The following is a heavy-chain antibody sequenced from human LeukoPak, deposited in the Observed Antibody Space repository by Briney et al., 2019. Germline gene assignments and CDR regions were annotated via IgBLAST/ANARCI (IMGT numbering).Heavy chain of an antibody. CDR2: IYYSGST. J-gene: IGHJ3*02. CDR1: GGSISSYY. V-gene: IGHV4-59*01. Sequence: SETLSLTCTVSGGSISSYYWSWIRQPPGKGLEWIGYIYYSGSTNYNPSLKSRVTISVDTSKNQFSLKLSSVTAADTAVYYCARELGYCSSTSCSPRDAFDIWDQGTMVTVSS. CDR3: ARELGYCSSTSCSPRDAFDI. D-gene: IGHD2-2*01.